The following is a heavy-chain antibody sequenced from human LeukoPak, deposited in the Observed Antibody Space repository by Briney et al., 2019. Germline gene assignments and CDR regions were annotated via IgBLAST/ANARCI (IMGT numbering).Heavy chain of an antibody. CDR2: IYYSGST. J-gene: IGHJ3*02. Sequence: SETLSLTCTVSGGSISSGDYYWSWIRQPPGKGLEWIGYIYYSGSTNYNPSLKSRVTISVDTSKNQFSLKLSSVTAADTAVYYCARVGGITGIDAFDIWSQGTMVTVSS. CDR1: GGSISSGDYY. V-gene: IGHV4-61*08. D-gene: IGHD1-20*01. CDR3: ARVGGITGIDAFDI.